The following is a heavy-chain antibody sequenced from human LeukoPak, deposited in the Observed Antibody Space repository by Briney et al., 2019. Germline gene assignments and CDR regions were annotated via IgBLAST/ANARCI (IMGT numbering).Heavy chain of an antibody. J-gene: IGHJ4*02. CDR3: ASEYRGYDFSDWDY. D-gene: IGHD5-12*01. Sequence: GGSLRLSCAASGFIFSSYSMNWVRQAPGKGLEWVSYISSSSSTIYYADSVKGRFTISRDNAQNSLYLQMNSLRAEDTAVYYCASEYRGYDFSDWDYWGQGNLVTVSS. V-gene: IGHV3-48*01. CDR1: GFIFSSYS. CDR2: ISSSSSTI.